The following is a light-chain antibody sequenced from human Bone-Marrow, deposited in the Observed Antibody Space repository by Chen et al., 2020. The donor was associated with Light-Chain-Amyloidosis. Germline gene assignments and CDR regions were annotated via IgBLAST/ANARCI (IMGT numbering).Light chain of an antibody. J-gene: IGKJ2*01. CDR1: QDISND. V-gene: IGKV1-33*01. CDR2: AAS. Sequence: DIQMTQSPSSLSASVGDRLTITCQASQDISNDLNWYQQKPGKAPKLLIYAASDLQTGVPSRFSGGGSGTDFTFTISRLQPEDIATYYCQQHDNLPYTFGQGTKLEIK. CDR3: QQHDNLPYT.